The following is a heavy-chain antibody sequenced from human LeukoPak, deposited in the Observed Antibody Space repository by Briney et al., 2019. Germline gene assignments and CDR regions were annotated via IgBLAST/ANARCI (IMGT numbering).Heavy chain of an antibody. D-gene: IGHD5-12*01. J-gene: IGHJ4*02. CDR3: ARKDPGYSGYSDFDY. CDR1: GGTFSSYA. Sequence: SVKVSCKASGGTFSSYAISWVRQAPGQGLEWMGGIIPIFGTANYAQKFQGRVTITADKSTSTAYMELSSLRSEDTAVYYCARKDPGYSGYSDFDYWGQGTLVTVSS. V-gene: IGHV1-69*06. CDR2: IIPIFGTA.